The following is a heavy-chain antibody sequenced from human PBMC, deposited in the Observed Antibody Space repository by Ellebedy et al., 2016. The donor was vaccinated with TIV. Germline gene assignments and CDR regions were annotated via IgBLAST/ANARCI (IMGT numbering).Heavy chain of an antibody. CDR3: ARTDGSGWAFDS. V-gene: IGHV2-70*11. Sequence: SGPTLVKPTQTLTLTCTFSGFSLSTTRVSVSWIRQPPGKALEWLARFDWDDDKYFNTSLRTRLTISKDNSKNQVVLTMTNMDPVDTATYYCARTDGSGWAFDSWGQGTLVTVSS. CDR1: GFSLSTTRVS. CDR2: FDWDDDK. J-gene: IGHJ4*02. D-gene: IGHD6-19*01.